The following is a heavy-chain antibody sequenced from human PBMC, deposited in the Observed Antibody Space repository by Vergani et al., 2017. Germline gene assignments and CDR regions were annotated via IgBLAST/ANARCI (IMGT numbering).Heavy chain of an antibody. D-gene: IGHD4-23*01. J-gene: IGHJ4*02. Sequence: QVQLQESGPGLVKPSETLSLTCTVSGGSISSGDYYWSWIRQPPGKGLEWIGYIYYSGSTYHNPSLKSRVTISVDTSKNQFSLKLSSVTAADTAVYYCARGYGGKDPSHLPPIDYWGQGTLVTVSS. CDR2: IYYSGST. CDR3: ARGYGGKDPSHLPPIDY. CDR1: GGSISSGDYY. V-gene: IGHV4-30-4*01.